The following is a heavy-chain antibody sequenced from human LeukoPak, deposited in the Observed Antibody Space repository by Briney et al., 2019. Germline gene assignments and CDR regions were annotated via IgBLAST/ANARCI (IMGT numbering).Heavy chain of an antibody. CDR1: GGSISSYY. J-gene: IGHJ5*02. D-gene: IGHD3-3*01. Sequence: SETLSLTCTVSGGSISSYYWSWIRQPAGKGLEWIGRIYTCWSTNYNPSLKSRVTMSVDTSKNQFSLKLSSVTAADTAVYYCARECKYDFWGGYRCGFDPCGQGTLVTVSS. CDR3: ARECKYDFWGGYRCGFDP. CDR2: IYTCWST. V-gene: IGHV4-4*07.